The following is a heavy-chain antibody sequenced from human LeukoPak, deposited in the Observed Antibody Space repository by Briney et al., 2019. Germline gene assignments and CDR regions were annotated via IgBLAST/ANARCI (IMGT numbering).Heavy chain of an antibody. J-gene: IGHJ4*02. D-gene: IGHD4-17*01. CDR1: GFTFSSYG. Sequence: PGGSLRLSCAASGFTFSSYGMHWVRQAPGKGLEWVAVISYDGSNKYYADSVKGRFTISRDNSKNTLYLQMNSLRAEDTAVYYCVQANGDYDTSFDYWGQGTLVTVSS. CDR3: VQANGDYDTSFDY. V-gene: IGHV3-30*03. CDR2: ISYDGSNK.